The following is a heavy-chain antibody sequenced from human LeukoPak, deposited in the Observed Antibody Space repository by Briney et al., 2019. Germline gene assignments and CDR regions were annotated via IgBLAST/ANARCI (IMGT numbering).Heavy chain of an antibody. CDR3: ARRGVVVNYYFYGLDV. V-gene: IGHV1-18*01. Sequence: ASVKVSCKASGYTFTSYGISWVRQAPGQGLEWMGWISAYNGNTNYAQKFQGRVTMTRNTSIRTAYMELSSLTSEDTAVYYCARRGVVVNYYFYGLDVWGQGATVTVSS. D-gene: IGHD2-21*01. CDR1: GYTFTSYG. CDR2: ISAYNGNT. J-gene: IGHJ6*02.